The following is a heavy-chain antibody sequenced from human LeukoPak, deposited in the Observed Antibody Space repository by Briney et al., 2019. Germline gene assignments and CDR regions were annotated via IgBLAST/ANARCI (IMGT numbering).Heavy chain of an antibody. D-gene: IGHD3-9*01. CDR2: INPHGSEK. CDR1: GFTFRTSG. CDR3: ARDVDRRDDP. Sequence: GGSLRLSCAASGFTFRTSGMNWVRQAPGKGLEWVANINPHGSEKYYADSVKGRFTISRDNARNSLYLQMNSLRAEDTALYYCARDVDRRDDPWGQGTLVTVSS. V-gene: IGHV3-7*01. J-gene: IGHJ5*02.